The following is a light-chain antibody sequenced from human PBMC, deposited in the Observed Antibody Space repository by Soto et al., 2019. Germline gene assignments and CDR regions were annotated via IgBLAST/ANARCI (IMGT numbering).Light chain of an antibody. V-gene: IGKV1-39*01. CDR3: QQSYSTPYT. CDR1: QSIISY. J-gene: IGKJ2*01. Sequence: DIRMTQSPSSLSASVGDRDTITCRASQSIISYLNWYQQKPGKAPKLLIYAASSLQSGVPSRFSGSGSGTDFTLTISSLQPEDFATYYCQQSYSTPYTFGQGTKLEIK. CDR2: AAS.